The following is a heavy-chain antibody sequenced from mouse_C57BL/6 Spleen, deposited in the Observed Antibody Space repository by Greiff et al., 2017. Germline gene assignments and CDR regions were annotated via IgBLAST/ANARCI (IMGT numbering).Heavy chain of an antibody. J-gene: IGHJ4*01. D-gene: IGHD1-1*01. CDR2: IYPGDGDT. V-gene: IGHV1-80*01. Sequence: QVQLQQSGAELVKPGASVKISCKASGYAFSSYWMNWVKQRPGKGLEWIGQIYPGDGDTNYNGKFKGKATLTADKSSGTAYMQLSSLTSEDSAVYFCARFDYYGSSFAMDYWGQGTSVTVSS. CDR1: GYAFSSYW. CDR3: ARFDYYGSSFAMDY.